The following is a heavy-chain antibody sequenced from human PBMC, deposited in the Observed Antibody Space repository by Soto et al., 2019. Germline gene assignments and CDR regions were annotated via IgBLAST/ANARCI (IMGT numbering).Heavy chain of an antibody. V-gene: IGHV3-72*01. CDR1: GFSFSDHY. D-gene: IGHD6-13*01. Sequence: HPGGSLRLSCAGSGFSFSDHYMDWVRQAPGKGLEWVGRSRNKVKKYTTEYAASVKGRFTVSRDDSKNSLYLQMNSLKTEDTAVYYCARISAAASNAFDIWGRGTMVTVSS. CDR3: ARISAAASNAFDI. J-gene: IGHJ3*02. CDR2: SRNKVKKYTT.